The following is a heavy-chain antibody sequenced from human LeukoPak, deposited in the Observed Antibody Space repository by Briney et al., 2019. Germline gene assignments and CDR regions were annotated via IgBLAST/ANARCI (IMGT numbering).Heavy chain of an antibody. D-gene: IGHD3-10*01. CDR3: ANRGSPLWFGELFRAFDI. CDR1: GFTFSSYA. J-gene: IGHJ3*02. V-gene: IGHV3-23*01. CDR2: ISGSGGST. Sequence: GGSLRLSCAASGFTFSSYAMSWVRQAPGKGLEWVSAISGSGGSTYYADSAKGRFTISRDNSKNTLYLQMNSLRAEDTAVYYCANRGSPLWFGELFRAFDIWGQGTMVTVSS.